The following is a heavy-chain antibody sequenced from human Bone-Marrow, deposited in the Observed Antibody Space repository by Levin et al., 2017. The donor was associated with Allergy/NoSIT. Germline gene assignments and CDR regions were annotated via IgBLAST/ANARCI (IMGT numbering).Heavy chain of an antibody. CDR3: TKDTRLGESSLYGWYFDV. CDR1: GFTFDDYA. D-gene: IGHD3-16*02. Sequence: GGSLRLSCAASGFTFDDYAMHWVRQAPGKGLEWVSGISWDSGSIGYGDSVKGRFTISRDNAKKSLYLQMNSLRPEDTAFYYCTKDTRLGESSLYGWYFDVWGRGTLVTVSS. V-gene: IGHV3-9*01. J-gene: IGHJ2*01. CDR2: ISWDSGSI.